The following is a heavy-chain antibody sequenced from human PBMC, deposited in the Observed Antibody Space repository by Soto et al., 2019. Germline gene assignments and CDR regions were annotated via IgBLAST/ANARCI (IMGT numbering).Heavy chain of an antibody. CDR2: IWYDGSNK. J-gene: IGHJ6*02. Sequence: GGSLRLSCAASGFTFSSYGMHWVRQAPGKGLEWAAVIWYDGSNKYYADSVKGRFTISRDNSKNTLYLQMNSLRAEDTAVYYCARDLSKAMVRGVIILSNLNLDYYYGMDVWGQGTTVTVSS. CDR1: GFTFSSYG. CDR3: ARDLSKAMVRGVIILSNLNLDYYYGMDV. V-gene: IGHV3-33*01. D-gene: IGHD3-10*01.